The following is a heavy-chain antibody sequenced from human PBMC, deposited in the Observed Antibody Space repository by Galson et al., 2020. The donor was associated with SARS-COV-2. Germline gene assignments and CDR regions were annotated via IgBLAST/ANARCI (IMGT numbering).Heavy chain of an antibody. CDR2: FYYRGST. D-gene: IGHD6-6*01. Sequence: SETLSLTCNVSGDSITSGDYYWSWVRQQPGKGLEWIGYFYYRGSTYYNPSLKGRVSISVDTSKNQFSLKLTSVTAADTAVYYCAVGPAELTLVRWFDPWGQGTMVTVSS. V-gene: IGHV4-31*03. J-gene: IGHJ5*02. CDR3: AVGPAELTLVRWFDP. CDR1: GDSITSGDYY.